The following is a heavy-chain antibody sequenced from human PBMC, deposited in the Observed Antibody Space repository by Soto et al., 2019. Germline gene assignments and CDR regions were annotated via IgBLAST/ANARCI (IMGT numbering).Heavy chain of an antibody. J-gene: IGHJ1*01. CDR3: AKGLRFMEH. CDR1: GFTFSSYA. D-gene: IGHD1-1*01. Sequence: QVHLVESGGGVVQPGRSLRLSCVESGFTFSSYALHWVRQAPGKGLEWVALISNDGMNTFYADSVKGRMTVSRDKAEKTMYLQMNSLTAEDTAVYSCAKGLRFMEHWGQGTVVTVSS. V-gene: IGHV3-30-3*02. CDR2: ISNDGMNT.